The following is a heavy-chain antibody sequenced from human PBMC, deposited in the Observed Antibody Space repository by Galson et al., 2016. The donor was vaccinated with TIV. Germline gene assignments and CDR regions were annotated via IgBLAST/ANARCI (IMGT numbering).Heavy chain of an antibody. CDR1: GFTFSSYA. D-gene: IGHD2-15*01. CDR3: AKATLGTCSGVRCYYFDS. J-gene: IGHJ4*02. V-gene: IGHV3-23*01. Sequence: SLRLSCAASGFTFSSYAMSWVRQTPGKGLEWISTFSGTVVTTYYADSVKGRFTISRDNSKNTLYLQMNSLRAEDTALYYCAKATLGTCSGVRCYYFDSWGQGTLVTVSS. CDR2: FSGTVVTT.